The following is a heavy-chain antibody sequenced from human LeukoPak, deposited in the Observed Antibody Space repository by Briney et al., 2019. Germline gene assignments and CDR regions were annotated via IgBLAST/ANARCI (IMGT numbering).Heavy chain of an antibody. CDR2: IYYSGST. V-gene: IGHV4-59*01. CDR3: ARDVLNAFDI. CDR1: GGSISSYY. D-gene: IGHD2-15*01. Sequence: SGTLSLTRTVSGGSISSYYWSWIRQPPGKGLEWIGYIYYSGSTNYNPSLKSRVTISVDTSKNQFSLKLSSVTAADTAVYYCARDVLNAFDIWGQGTMVTVSS. J-gene: IGHJ3*02.